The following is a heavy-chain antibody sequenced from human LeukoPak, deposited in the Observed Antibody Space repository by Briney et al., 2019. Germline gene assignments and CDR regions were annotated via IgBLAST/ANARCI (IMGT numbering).Heavy chain of an antibody. CDR3: ARGSWFGYSYGYWY. V-gene: IGHV4-34*01. D-gene: IGHD5-18*01. CDR2: INHSGST. Sequence: SETLSLTYAVYGGSFSVYYWSWIRHPPGKGLEWIEEINHSGSTNYNPSLKSRVTISVDTSKNQFSLKLRSVTAADTAVYYCARGSWFGYSYGYWYWGQGTLVTVSS. CDR1: GGSFSVYY. J-gene: IGHJ4*02.